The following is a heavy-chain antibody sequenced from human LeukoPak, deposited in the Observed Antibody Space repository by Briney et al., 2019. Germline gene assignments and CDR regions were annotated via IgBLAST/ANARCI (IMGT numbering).Heavy chain of an antibody. CDR1: GYTFTSYY. Sequence: ASVKDSCKASGYTFTSYYMHWVRQAPGQGLEWMGIINPSGGSTSYAQKFQGRVTMTRDTSTSTVYMELSSLRSEDTAVYYCARVGGIAARRNYFDYWGQGTLVTVSS. CDR3: ARVGGIAARRNYFDY. J-gene: IGHJ4*02. V-gene: IGHV1-46*01. CDR2: INPSGGST. D-gene: IGHD6-6*01.